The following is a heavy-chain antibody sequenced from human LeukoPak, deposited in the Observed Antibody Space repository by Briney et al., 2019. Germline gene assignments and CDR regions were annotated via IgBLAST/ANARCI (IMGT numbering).Heavy chain of an antibody. CDR2: INPSGGST. V-gene: IGHV1-46*01. CDR1: GYTFTSYY. CDR3: ARTTPYDSCCYDDLDY. D-gene: IGHD3-22*01. J-gene: IGHJ4*02. Sequence: ASVKVSCKASGYTFTSYYMHWVRQAPGQGLEWMGIINPSGGSTSYAQKFQGRVTMTRDTSTSTVYMELSSLRSEDTAVYYCARTTPYDSCCYDDLDYWGQGTLVTVSS.